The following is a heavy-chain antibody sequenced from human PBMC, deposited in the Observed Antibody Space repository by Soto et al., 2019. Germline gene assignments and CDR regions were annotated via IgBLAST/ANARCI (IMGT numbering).Heavy chain of an antibody. J-gene: IGHJ3*02. Sequence: ASVKVSCKASGYTFTSYGISWVRQAPGQGLEWMGWISAYNGNTNYAQKLQGRVTMTTDTSTSTAYMELRSLRSDDTAVYYCARDPKPLAVLTIFGVVVGIDIWGQGTMVTVSS. CDR2: ISAYNGNT. CDR3: ARDPKPLAVLTIFGVVVGIDI. D-gene: IGHD3-3*01. CDR1: GYTFTSYG. V-gene: IGHV1-18*01.